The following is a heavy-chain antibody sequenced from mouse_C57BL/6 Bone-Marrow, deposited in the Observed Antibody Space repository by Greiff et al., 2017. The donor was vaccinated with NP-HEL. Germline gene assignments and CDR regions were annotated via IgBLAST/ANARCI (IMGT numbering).Heavy chain of an antibody. V-gene: IGHV1-59*01. J-gene: IGHJ4*01. Sequence: QVQLQQPGAELVRPGTSVKLSCKASGYTFTSYWMHWVKQRPGQGLEWIGVIDPSDSYTNYNQKFKGKATLTVATSSSTAYMQLSSLTSEDSSVYYCARYGNGSSLSYYAMDYWGQGTSVTVSS. CDR2: IDPSDSYT. CDR3: ARYGNGSSLSYYAMDY. D-gene: IGHD1-1*01. CDR1: GYTFTSYW.